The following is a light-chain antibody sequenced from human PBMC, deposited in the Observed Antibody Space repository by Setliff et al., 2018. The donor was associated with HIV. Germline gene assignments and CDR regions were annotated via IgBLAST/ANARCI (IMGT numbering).Light chain of an antibody. Sequence: QSALSQPASVSGSPGQSITISCTGSRSDIGAYNYVSWYQHHPGKAPKLMISEVNKRPSGISTRFSGSKTGNTASLTISGLQAEDESDYYCSSYTSSSTDVFGTGTKVTVL. CDR1: RSDIGAYNY. V-gene: IGLV2-14*01. CDR2: EVN. CDR3: SSYTSSSTDV. J-gene: IGLJ1*01.